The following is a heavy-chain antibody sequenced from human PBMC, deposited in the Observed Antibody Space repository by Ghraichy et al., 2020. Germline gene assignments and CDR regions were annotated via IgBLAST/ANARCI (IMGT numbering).Heavy chain of an antibody. J-gene: IGHJ6*02. CDR2: ISGTGANT. CDR3: AKSFISYYYGMDV. Sequence: GWSLRLSCAASGFTFNTFAMSWVRQAPGKGLEWVSGISGTGANTYYADSVKGRFTISRDNSKNTLYLQMNSLRAEDTALYYCAKSFISYYYGMDVWGQGTTVTVSS. V-gene: IGHV3-23*01. D-gene: IGHD2/OR15-2a*01. CDR1: GFTFNTFA.